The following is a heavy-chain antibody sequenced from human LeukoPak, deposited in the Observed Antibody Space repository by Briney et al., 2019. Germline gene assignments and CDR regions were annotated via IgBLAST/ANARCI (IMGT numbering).Heavy chain of an antibody. V-gene: IGHV3-21*01. D-gene: IGHD4-17*01. CDR2: ISSRSRYI. J-gene: IGHJ3*02. CDR3: AREVSADYGDYGCAFDI. CDR1: GFTFSSYS. Sequence: GGSLRLSCAASGFTFSSYSTNWVRQAPGKGLEWVSSISSRSRYIYYADSVKGRFTISRDNAKNSLYLQMNSLRAEDTAVYYCAREVSADYGDYGCAFDIWGQGTMVTVSS.